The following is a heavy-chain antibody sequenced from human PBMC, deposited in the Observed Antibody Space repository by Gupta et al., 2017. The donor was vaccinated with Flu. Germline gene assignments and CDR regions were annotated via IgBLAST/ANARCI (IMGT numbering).Heavy chain of an antibody. CDR1: GFTFSSYS. CDR3: ARDLGSSQKFDY. J-gene: IGHJ4*02. V-gene: IGHV3-21*01. Sequence: EVQLVESGGGLVKPGGSLRLSCAASGFTFSSYSMNWVRQAPGKGLEWVSSISSSSSYIYYADSVKGRFTISRDNAKNSLYLQMNSLRAEDTAVYYCARDLGSSQKFDYWGQGTLVTVSS. D-gene: IGHD2-15*01. CDR2: ISSSSSYI.